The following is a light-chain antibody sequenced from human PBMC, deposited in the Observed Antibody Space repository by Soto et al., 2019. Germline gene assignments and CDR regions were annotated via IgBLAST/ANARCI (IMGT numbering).Light chain of an antibody. V-gene: IGKV1-17*01. Sequence: DLQMTQSPSSLSASVGDRVTIACRASQGIRTDLAWYQQKPGKAPKRLIFDASALQSGVPSRFSGSGSGTDFTLTISSLQPEDIATYFCLQQNSDRPWTFGRGTKVEIK. J-gene: IGKJ1*01. CDR3: LQQNSDRPWT. CDR1: QGIRTD. CDR2: DAS.